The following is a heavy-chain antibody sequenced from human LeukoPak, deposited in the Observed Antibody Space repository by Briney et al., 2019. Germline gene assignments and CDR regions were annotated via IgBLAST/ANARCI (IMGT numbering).Heavy chain of an antibody. V-gene: IGHV4-34*01. Sequence: NPSETLSLTCAVYGGSFSTYYWSWVRQPPGKGLEWIGEISHSGSTNYNPSLKSRVTISANTSKGQFSLKLTSVTAADTAVYYCSTRGDWGQGTLVTVSS. CDR1: GGSFSTYY. CDR3: STRGD. CDR2: ISHSGST. J-gene: IGHJ4*02.